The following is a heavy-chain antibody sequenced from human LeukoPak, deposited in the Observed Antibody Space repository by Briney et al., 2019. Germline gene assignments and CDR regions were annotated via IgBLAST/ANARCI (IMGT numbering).Heavy chain of an antibody. V-gene: IGHV3-30*18. Sequence: PGGSLRLSCAASGFTFSSYGMHWVRQAPGKGLEWVAVISYDGSNKYYADSVKGRFTISRDNSKNTLYLQMNSLRAEDTAVYYCAKFSTIYDILTGSSDYWGQGTLVTVSS. CDR2: ISYDGSNK. CDR1: GFTFSSYG. CDR3: AKFSTIYDILTGSSDY. J-gene: IGHJ4*02. D-gene: IGHD3-9*01.